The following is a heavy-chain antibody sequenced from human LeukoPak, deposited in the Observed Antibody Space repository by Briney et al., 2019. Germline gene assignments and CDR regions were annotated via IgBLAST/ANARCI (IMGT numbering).Heavy chain of an antibody. CDR2: IYYSGST. J-gene: IGHJ6*03. CDR3: ARGGGIDYYYYYMDV. D-gene: IGHD3-10*01. Sequence: SETLSLTCTVSGGSIRSYYWSWIRQPPGKGVEWIGYIYYSGSTNYNPSLKSRVTISVDTSKNQFSLKLSSVTAADTAVYSCARGGGIDYYYYYMDVWGKGTTVTVSS. V-gene: IGHV4-59*01. CDR1: GGSIRSYY.